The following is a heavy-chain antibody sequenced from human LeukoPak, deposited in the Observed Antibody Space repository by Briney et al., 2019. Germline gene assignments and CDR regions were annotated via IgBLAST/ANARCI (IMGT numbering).Heavy chain of an antibody. J-gene: IGHJ5*01. CDR1: GFTFSSYW. Sequence: GGSLRLSCAASGFTFSSYWMRWVRQAPGKGLEWVANIKQDGSEKYYVDSVKGRFTISRDNAKNSLYLQMNSLRAEDTAVYYCARERRSVVGVNGFDSWGQGTLVTVSS. CDR3: ARERRSVVGVNGFDS. CDR2: IKQDGSEK. D-gene: IGHD1-26*01. V-gene: IGHV3-7*01.